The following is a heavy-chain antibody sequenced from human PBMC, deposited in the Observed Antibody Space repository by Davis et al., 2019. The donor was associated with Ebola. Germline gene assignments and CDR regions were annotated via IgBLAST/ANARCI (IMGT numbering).Heavy chain of an antibody. CDR3: AREVLREGYFDY. CDR2: LSYDGSNK. Sequence: GESLKISCAASGFTFSSYAMHWVXXAPRXXXXXXPVLSYDGSNKYYADSVKGRFTISRDNSKNTLYLQMNSLRAEDTAVYYCAREVLREGYFDYWGQGTLVTVSS. J-gene: IGHJ4*02. V-gene: IGHV3-30*01. CDR1: GFTFSSYA.